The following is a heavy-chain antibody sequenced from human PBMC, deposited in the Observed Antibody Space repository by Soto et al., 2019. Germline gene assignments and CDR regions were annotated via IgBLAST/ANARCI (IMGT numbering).Heavy chain of an antibody. CDR2: ISPYTGNT. Sequence: QVQLVQPGDEVKKPGASVKVSCKSSGYIFVNYGIAWVRQAPGHGLEWMGWISPYTGNTHSATKVQGRLTMTTDTSTSTAYMDLGSLTSDDTAVYYCVMVDNYVTPTPQDVWGQGTTVTVSS. J-gene: IGHJ6*02. CDR1: GYIFVNYG. V-gene: IGHV1-18*01. CDR3: VMVDNYVTPTPQDV. D-gene: IGHD3-16*01.